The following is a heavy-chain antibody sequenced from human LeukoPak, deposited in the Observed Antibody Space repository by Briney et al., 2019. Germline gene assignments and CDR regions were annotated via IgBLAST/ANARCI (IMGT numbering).Heavy chain of an antibody. V-gene: IGHV4-4*02. CDR1: GGSISSSNW. CDR3: ARAPVEVVPAPYGVDV. J-gene: IGHJ6*02. Sequence: SETLSLTCAVSGGSISSSNWWSWVRQPPGKGLEWIGEIYHSGSTNYNPSLKSRVTISVDKSKNQFSLKLSSVTAADTAVYYCARAPVEVVPAPYGVDVWGQGTTVTVSS. D-gene: IGHD2-2*01. CDR2: IYHSGST.